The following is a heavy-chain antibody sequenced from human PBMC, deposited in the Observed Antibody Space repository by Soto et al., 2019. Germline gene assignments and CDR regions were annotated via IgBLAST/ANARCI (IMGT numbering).Heavy chain of an antibody. Sequence: QVQLQQWGAGLLKPSETLSLTCAVYGGSFSDSYWSWIRQPPGKGLEWIGEINHSGSTNYNPSLESRVTISVDTSKNQFSLNLNSVTAADTAVYYCARELRDSGLGVFDLWGRGTLVTVSS. D-gene: IGHD3-10*01. CDR3: ARELRDSGLGVFDL. V-gene: IGHV4-34*01. J-gene: IGHJ2*01. CDR1: GGSFSDSY. CDR2: INHSGST.